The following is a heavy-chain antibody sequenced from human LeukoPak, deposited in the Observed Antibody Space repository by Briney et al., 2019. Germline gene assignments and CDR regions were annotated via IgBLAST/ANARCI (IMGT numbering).Heavy chain of an antibody. V-gene: IGHV4-34*01. CDR3: ARAVRPGITMVRGVRGTFDY. J-gene: IGHJ4*02. CDR1: GGSFSAYY. CDR2: INHSGST. D-gene: IGHD3-10*01. Sequence: SETLSLNCAVYGGSFSAYYWSWVRQPPGKGLEWIGEINHSGSTNYNPSLKSRVTISVDTSKNRFSLKLSSVTAADTAVYYCARAVRPGITMVRGVRGTFDYWGQGTLVTVSS.